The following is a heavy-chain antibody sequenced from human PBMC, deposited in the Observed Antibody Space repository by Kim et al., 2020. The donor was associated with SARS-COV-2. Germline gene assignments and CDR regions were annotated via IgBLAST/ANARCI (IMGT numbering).Heavy chain of an antibody. V-gene: IGHV3-11*05. CDR1: GFTFSDYY. CDR3: AREDIAAAGTNWFDP. CDR2: ISSSSSYT. D-gene: IGHD6-13*01. J-gene: IGHJ5*02. Sequence: GGSLRLSCAASGFTFSDYYMSWIRQAPGKGLEWVSYISSSSSYTNYADSVKGRFTISRDNAKNSLYLQMNSLRAEDTAVYYCAREDIAAAGTNWFDPWGQGTLVTVSS.